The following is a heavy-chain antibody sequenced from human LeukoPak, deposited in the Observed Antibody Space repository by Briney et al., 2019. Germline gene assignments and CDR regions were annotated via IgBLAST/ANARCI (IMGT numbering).Heavy chain of an antibody. CDR1: GFTFSSYA. CDR2: ISSNGGST. J-gene: IGHJ5*02. D-gene: IGHD5-12*01. V-gene: IGHV3-64*01. Sequence: GGSLRLSCAASGFTFSSYAMHWVRQAPGKGLEYVSAISSNGGSTYYANSVKGRFTISRDNSKNTLYLQMNSLRAEDTAVYYCARGRGPGNIVATRHWFDPWGQGTLVTVSS. CDR3: ARGRGPGNIVATRHWFDP.